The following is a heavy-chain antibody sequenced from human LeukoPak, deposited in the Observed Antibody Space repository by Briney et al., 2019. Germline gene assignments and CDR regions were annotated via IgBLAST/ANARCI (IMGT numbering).Heavy chain of an antibody. J-gene: IGHJ4*02. CDR2: IGIRGDT. CDR3: ARGGIQVSGIDEFDY. Sequence: PGGSLRLSCAASGFTFIDYDMHWVRQVIGKSLEWVSAIGIRGDTHYSGSVKGRFTISRENAESSLYLQMNSLRAEDTAVYYCARGGIQVSGIDEFDYWGQGTLATVSS. V-gene: IGHV3-13*01. CDR1: GFTFIDYD. D-gene: IGHD6-19*01.